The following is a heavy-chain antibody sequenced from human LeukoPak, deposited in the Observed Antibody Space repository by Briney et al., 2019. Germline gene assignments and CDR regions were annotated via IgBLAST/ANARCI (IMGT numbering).Heavy chain of an antibody. CDR2: IYYSGST. V-gene: IGHV4-39*01. CDR1: GGSISSSSYY. D-gene: IGHD3-22*01. Sequence: SETLSLTCTVSGGSISSSSYYWGWIRQPPGKGLVWIGSIYYSGSTYYNPSLKSRVTISVDTSKNQFSLKLSSVTAADTAVYYCARILARDDSSTGYFDYWGQGTLVTVSS. CDR3: ARILARDDSSTGYFDY. J-gene: IGHJ4*02.